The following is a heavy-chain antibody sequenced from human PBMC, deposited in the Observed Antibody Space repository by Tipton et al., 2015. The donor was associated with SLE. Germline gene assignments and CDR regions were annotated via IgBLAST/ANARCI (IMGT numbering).Heavy chain of an antibody. V-gene: IGHV4-59*08. D-gene: IGHD3-22*01. Sequence: TLSLTCTVSGGSISSYYWSWIRQPPGKGLEWIGYIYYSGSTNYNPSLKSRVTISVDTSKNQFSLKLSSVTAADTAVYYCASPYYYASSGYYPFGYWGQGTLVTVSS. CDR2: IYYSGST. J-gene: IGHJ4*02. CDR1: GGSISSYY. CDR3: ASPYYYASSGYYPFGY.